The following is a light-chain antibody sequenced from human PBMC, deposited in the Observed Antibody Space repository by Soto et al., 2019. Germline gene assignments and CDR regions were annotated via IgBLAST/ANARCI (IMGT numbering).Light chain of an antibody. CDR3: SSFGPSSTTHYV. J-gene: IGLJ1*01. V-gene: IGLV2-14*03. CDR2: DVS. CDR1: SSDVGGYNS. Sequence: QSALTQPASLSGSPGQSITISCTGTSSDVGGYNSVSWYQQHPGKAPKLMIYDVSKRPSGVSNRFSGSKSGNTASLTISGLQAEDESDDSGSSFGPSSTTHYVFGAGTKLTVL.